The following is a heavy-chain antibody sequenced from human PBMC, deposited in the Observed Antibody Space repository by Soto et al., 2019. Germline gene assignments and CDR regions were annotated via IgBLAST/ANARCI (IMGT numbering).Heavy chain of an antibody. Sequence: PGGSLRLSCAASGFTVSSNYMSWVRQAPGKGLEWVSVIYSGGSTYSADSVQGRFTISRDNSKNTLYLQMNSLRAGDTAVYYCAGSIPGSHWGQGTLVTVSS. CDR1: GFTVSSNY. CDR2: IYSGGST. D-gene: IGHD2-2*02. J-gene: IGHJ4*02. V-gene: IGHV3-53*01. CDR3: AGSIPGSH.